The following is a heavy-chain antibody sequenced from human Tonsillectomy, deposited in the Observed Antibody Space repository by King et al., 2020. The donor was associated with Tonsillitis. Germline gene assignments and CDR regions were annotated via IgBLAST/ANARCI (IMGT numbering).Heavy chain of an antibody. J-gene: IGHJ6*02. CDR2: IIPILGIA. D-gene: IGHD3-3*01. Sequence: QLVQSGAEVKKPGSSVKVSCKASGGTFSSYAISWVRQAPGQGLEWMGRIIPILGIANYAQKFQGRVTITADKSTSTAYMELSSLRSEDTAVYYCARDGVGFGVVIIGYYYYGMDVWGQGTTVTVSS. CDR3: ARDGVGFGVVIIGYYYYGMDV. CDR1: GGTFSSYA. V-gene: IGHV1-69*09.